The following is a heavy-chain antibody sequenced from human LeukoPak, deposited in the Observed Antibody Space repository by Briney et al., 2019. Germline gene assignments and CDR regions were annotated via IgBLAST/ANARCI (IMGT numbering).Heavy chain of an antibody. J-gene: IGHJ3*02. D-gene: IGHD4-17*01. CDR1: GYTFTGYY. CDR2: INPNSGGT. CDR3: ARDRHGDYVMGAFDI. V-gene: IGHV1-2*02. Sequence: GASVKVSCKASGYTFTGYYMHWVRQAPGQGLEWMGCINPNSGGTNYAQKFQGRVTITRDTSISTAYMELSRLRSDDTAVYYCARDRHGDYVMGAFDIWGQGTMVTVSS.